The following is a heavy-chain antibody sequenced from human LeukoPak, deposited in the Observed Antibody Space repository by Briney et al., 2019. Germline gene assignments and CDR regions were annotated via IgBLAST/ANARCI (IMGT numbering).Heavy chain of an antibody. CDR3: ARESVRRDFWSGYNNWFDP. D-gene: IGHD3-3*01. V-gene: IGHV1-69*13. J-gene: IGHJ5*02. Sequence: SVKVSCKASGGTFSSYAISWVRQAPGQGLEWMGGIIPIFGTANYAQKFQGRVTITADEPTSTAYMELSSLRSEDTAVYYCARESVRRDFWSGYNNWFDPWGQGTLVTVSS. CDR2: IIPIFGTA. CDR1: GGTFSSYA.